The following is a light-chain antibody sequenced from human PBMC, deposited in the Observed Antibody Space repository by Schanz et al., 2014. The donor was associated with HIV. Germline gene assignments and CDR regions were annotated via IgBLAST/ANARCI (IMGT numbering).Light chain of an antibody. J-gene: IGKJ4*02. CDR2: WAS. Sequence: DIVMTQSPDSLAVSLGERATINCKSSQSVLYTANNVNYLAWYQQKPGQPPKLLVYWASTRESGVPDRFSGSGSGTDFTLTIGGLQAEDAAVYYCQQRSDWPLTFGGGTKVESK. CDR1: QSVLYTANNVNY. V-gene: IGKV4-1*01. CDR3: QQRSDWPLT.